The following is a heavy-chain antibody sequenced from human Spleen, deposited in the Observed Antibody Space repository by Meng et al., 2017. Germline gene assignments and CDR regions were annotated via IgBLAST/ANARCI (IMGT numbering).Heavy chain of an antibody. CDR1: GFSFSSYA. CDR3: ARISGYTVDY. Sequence: GESLKISCAASGFSFSSYAMSWVRRAPGKGLEWLAALSGSTIYYADSVKGRFTISRDNAKNSLYLQMNSLRAEDTAVYYCARISGYTVDYWGPGTLVTVSS. V-gene: IGHV3-69-1*02. D-gene: IGHD3-22*01. CDR2: LSGSTI. J-gene: IGHJ4*02.